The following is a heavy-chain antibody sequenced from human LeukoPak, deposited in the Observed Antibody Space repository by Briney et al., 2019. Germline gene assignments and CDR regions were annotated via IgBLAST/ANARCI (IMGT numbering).Heavy chain of an antibody. D-gene: IGHD2-2*01. CDR3: ARDCSSARCLCVLDN. V-gene: IGHV1-2*02. J-gene: IGHJ4*02. CDR2: INPKNGAT. CDR1: VYTVSDYF. Sequence: GASVKVSCKASVYTVSDYFIHWVQQAPGHGLEWMGWINPKNGATNYARDFDGRVTMTRDTSISTAYMELRSLRSHDTAVYYCARDCSSARCLCVLDNWGQGTLVTVSS.